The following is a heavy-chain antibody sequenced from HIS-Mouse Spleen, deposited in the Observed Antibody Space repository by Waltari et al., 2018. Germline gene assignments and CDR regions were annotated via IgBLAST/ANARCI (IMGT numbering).Heavy chain of an antibody. J-gene: IGHJ2*01. Sequence: QLQLQESGPGLVKPSETLSLTCTVSGGSISSSSYYWGWIRQPPGKGLEWIVSIYYSGRTHYNPSLKSRVTISVDTSKNQFSLKLSSVTAADTAVYYCAREIPYSSSWYDWYFDLWGRGTLVTVSS. D-gene: IGHD6-13*01. CDR1: GGSISSSSYY. CDR3: AREIPYSSSWYDWYFDL. CDR2: IYYSGRT. V-gene: IGHV4-39*07.